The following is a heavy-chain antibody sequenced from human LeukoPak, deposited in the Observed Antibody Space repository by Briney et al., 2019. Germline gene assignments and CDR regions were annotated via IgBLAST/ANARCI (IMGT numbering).Heavy chain of an antibody. CDR1: GFTFSSYA. J-gene: IGHJ6*03. V-gene: IGHV3-23*01. CDR2: FSGSGGSI. Sequence: PGGSLRLSCVASGFTFSSYAMSWVRQAPGKGLEWVSSFSGSGGSIYYADSVKGRFTISRDNAKNSLYLQMNSLRAEDTAVYYCARDKLRYYYDSSGYPRYYYYYYMDVWGKGTTVTVSS. CDR3: ARDKLRYYYDSSGYPRYYYYYYMDV. D-gene: IGHD3-22*01.